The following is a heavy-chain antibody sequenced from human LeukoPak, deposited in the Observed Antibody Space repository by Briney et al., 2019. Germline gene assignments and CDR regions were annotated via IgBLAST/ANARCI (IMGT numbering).Heavy chain of an antibody. CDR3: AKGPGIYYYDSSGYQGAFDI. J-gene: IGHJ3*02. CDR2: ISWNSGSI. CDR1: GFTFNNSA. V-gene: IGHV3-9*01. Sequence: PGGSLRLSCAASGFTFNNSALHWVRQAPGKGLEWVSGISWNSGSIGYADSVKGRFTISRDNAKNSLYLQMNSLRAEDTALYYCAKGPGIYYYDSSGYQGAFDIWGQGTMVTVSS. D-gene: IGHD3-22*01.